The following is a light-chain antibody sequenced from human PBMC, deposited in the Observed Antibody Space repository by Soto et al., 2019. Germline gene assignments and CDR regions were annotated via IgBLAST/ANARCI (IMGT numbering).Light chain of an antibody. CDR1: QSISNH. CDR2: AAS. V-gene: IGKV1-39*01. CDR3: QQSYSSPPT. J-gene: IGKJ1*01. Sequence: DIQMPQSPSSLDASVEDSVIITCRASQSISNHLNWYQQKPGKAPKLLIFAASSLQSGVTSRFSGSRSGPDFTLTISSLQPEDFATYYCQQSYSSPPTVGQGTKVEIK.